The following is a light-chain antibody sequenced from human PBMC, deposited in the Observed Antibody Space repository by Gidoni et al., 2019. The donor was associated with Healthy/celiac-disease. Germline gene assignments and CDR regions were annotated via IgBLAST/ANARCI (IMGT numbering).Light chain of an antibody. J-gene: IGKJ3*01. CDR2: AAS. CDR1: QSISSY. CDR3: QQSYSTPST. V-gene: IGKV1-39*01. Sequence: DIQMTQSPSSLSASVGDRVTITCRVSQSISSYLNWYQQKPGKAPKLLIYAASSLQSGVPSRFSGSGSGTDFTLTISSLQPEDFATYYCQQSYSTPSTFGPGTKVDIK.